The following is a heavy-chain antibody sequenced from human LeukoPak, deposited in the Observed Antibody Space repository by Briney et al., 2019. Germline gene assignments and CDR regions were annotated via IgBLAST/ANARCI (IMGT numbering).Heavy chain of an antibody. CDR3: ARVYCTTATCDNWFDP. D-gene: IGHD2-8*01. V-gene: IGHV5-10-1*01. CDR2: IDPSDSYT. Sequence: GESLKISCQGSGYSFTSYWISWVRQLPGKGLEWMGRIDPSDSYTNYSPSFQGHVTISADKSISTAYLQWSSLKASDTAMYFCARVYCTTATCDNWFDPWGQGTLVTVSS. CDR1: GYSFTSYW. J-gene: IGHJ5*02.